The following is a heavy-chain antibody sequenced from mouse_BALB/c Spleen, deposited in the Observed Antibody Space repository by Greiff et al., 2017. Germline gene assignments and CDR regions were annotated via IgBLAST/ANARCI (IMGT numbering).Heavy chain of an antibody. V-gene: IGHV5-17*02. CDR3: ASGSYYFDY. Sequence: VVESGGGLVQPGGSRKLSCAASGFTFSSFGMHWVRQAPEKGLEWVAYISSGSSTIYYADTVKGRFTISRDNPKNTLFLQMTSLRSEDTAMYYCASGSYYFDYWGQGTTLTVSS. D-gene: IGHD4-1*01. CDR2: ISSGSSTI. J-gene: IGHJ2*01. CDR1: GFTFSSFG.